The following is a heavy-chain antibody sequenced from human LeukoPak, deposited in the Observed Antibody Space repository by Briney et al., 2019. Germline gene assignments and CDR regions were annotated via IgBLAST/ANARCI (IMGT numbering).Heavy chain of an antibody. CDR2: ISGSGGST. J-gene: IGHJ3*02. Sequence: GGSLRLSCAASGFTFSSYAMSWVRQAPGKGLEWVSAISGSGGSTYYADSVKGRFIISRDISKNTPYLQMNSLRAEDSALYYCARGGRGSAAVVAPRSFDIWGQGTMVTVSS. CDR3: ARGGRGSAAVVAPRSFDI. CDR1: GFTFSSYA. D-gene: IGHD3-22*01. V-gene: IGHV3-23*01.